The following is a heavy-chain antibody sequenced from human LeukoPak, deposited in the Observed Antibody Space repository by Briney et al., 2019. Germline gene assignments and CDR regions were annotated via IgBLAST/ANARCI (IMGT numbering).Heavy chain of an antibody. CDR3: AKHGYSYGYELRVDY. Sequence: PGGSLRLSCAASGFTFSSYAMSWVRQAPGKGLEWVSAISGSGGSTYYADSVKGRFTISRGNSKNTLYLQMNSLRAEDTAVYYCAKHGYSYGYELRVDYWGQGTLVTVSS. CDR1: GFTFSSYA. CDR2: ISGSGGST. V-gene: IGHV3-23*01. D-gene: IGHD5-18*01. J-gene: IGHJ4*02.